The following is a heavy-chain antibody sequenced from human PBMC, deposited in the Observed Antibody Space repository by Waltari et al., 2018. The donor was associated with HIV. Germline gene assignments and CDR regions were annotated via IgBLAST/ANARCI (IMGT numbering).Heavy chain of an antibody. J-gene: IGHJ5*02. D-gene: IGHD2-2*01. V-gene: IGHV1-2*02. Sequence: QVHLVQSGPEVKKPGASMKVSCQASGYMFTGHYMHWLRQAPGQGLEWMGWINPISGGTNYAQTLQGRVTMTRDASINTVYMELKSLRYDDTAMYYCARESGYQLVRWLDPWGQGTRVTVSS. CDR1: GYMFTGHY. CDR3: ARESGYQLVRWLDP. CDR2: INPISGGT.